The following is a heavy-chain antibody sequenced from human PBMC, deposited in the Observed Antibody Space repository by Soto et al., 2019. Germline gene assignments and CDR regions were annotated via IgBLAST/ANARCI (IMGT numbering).Heavy chain of an antibody. CDR1: GSTFTSYS. Sequence: KKGRATVKVSGKAYGSTFTSYSMHWVRQAPGQRLEWMGWINPNSGGTNYAQKFQGWVTMTRDTSISTAYMELSRLRSDDTAVYYCARDHVGAAAGSEIGNYYYYGMDVWGQGTTVTVSS. D-gene: IGHD6-13*01. CDR2: INPNSGGT. CDR3: ARDHVGAAAGSEIGNYYYYGMDV. V-gene: IGHV1-2*04. J-gene: IGHJ6*02.